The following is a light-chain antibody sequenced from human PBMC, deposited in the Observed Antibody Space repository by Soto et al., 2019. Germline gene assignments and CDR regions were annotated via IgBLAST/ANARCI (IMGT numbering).Light chain of an antibody. CDR3: QKYDSAPWT. CDR1: QGISNY. V-gene: IGKV1-27*01. J-gene: IGKJ1*01. CDR2: VAS. Sequence: DIQMTQSPSSLSASVGDRVTITCRASQGISNYLAWYQQKPGKAPELLISVASTLQSGVPSRFSGSGSGKDFTLTISSMQPEDVATYYCQKYDSAPWTFGQGTKVEIK.